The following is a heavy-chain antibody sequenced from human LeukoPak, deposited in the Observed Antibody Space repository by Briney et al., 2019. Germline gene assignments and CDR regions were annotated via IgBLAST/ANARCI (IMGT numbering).Heavy chain of an antibody. CDR1: GDSVSSNSAA. CDR2: TYYRSKWYN. CDR3: ARVFQRQQLVHGIDY. V-gene: IGHV6-1*01. J-gene: IGHJ4*02. Sequence: SQTLSLTCAISGDSVSSNSAAWNWIRQSPSRGLEWLGRTYYRSKWYNDYAVSVKSRITINPDTSKNQFSLKLSSVTAADTAVYYCARVFQRQQLVHGIDYWGQGTLVTVSS. D-gene: IGHD6-13*01.